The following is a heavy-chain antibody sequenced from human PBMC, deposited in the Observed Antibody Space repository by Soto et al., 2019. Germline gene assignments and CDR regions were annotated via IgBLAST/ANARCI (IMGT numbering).Heavy chain of an antibody. V-gene: IGHV4-59*01. D-gene: IGHD1-26*01. Sequence: QVQLQESGPGLVKPSETLSLTCTVSGDSITSYYWSWIRQPPGKGREWIGKIYYSGRTNYNPSLKSRVSISVDTSKNQFSLKLSSVTAADTAVYYCARGGEWDLLFVRWGQGTMVTVSS. CDR2: IYYSGRT. CDR3: ARGGEWDLLFVR. CDR1: GDSITSYY. J-gene: IGHJ3*01.